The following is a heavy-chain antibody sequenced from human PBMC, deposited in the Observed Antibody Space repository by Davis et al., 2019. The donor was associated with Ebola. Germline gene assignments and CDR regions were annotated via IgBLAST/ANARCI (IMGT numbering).Heavy chain of an antibody. D-gene: IGHD1-26*01. Sequence: ASVKVSCKASGYTFTSYYMHWVRQAPGQGLEWMGIINPSGGSTSYAQKLQGRVTMTTDTSTSTAYMELRSLRSDDTAVYYCARDVGATTDLYYWGQGTLVTVSS. CDR3: ARDVGATTDLYY. CDR2: INPSGGST. CDR1: GYTFTSYY. V-gene: IGHV1-46*01. J-gene: IGHJ4*02.